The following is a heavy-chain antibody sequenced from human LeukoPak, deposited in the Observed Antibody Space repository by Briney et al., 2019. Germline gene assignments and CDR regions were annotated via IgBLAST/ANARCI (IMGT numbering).Heavy chain of an antibody. D-gene: IGHD2-2*01. Sequence: ASVKVSCKASGYTFTSYGISWVRQAPGQGLEWMGWISAYNGNTNYAQELQGRVTMTTDTSTSTAYMELRSLRSDDTAVYYCARGSPSDIVVVPAAEGDNYYYGMDVWGQGTTVTVSS. J-gene: IGHJ6*02. CDR1: GYTFTSYG. CDR3: ARGSPSDIVVVPAAEGDNYYYGMDV. V-gene: IGHV1-18*01. CDR2: ISAYNGNT.